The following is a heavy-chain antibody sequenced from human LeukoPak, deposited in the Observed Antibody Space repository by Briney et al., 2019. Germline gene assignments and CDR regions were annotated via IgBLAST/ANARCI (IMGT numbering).Heavy chain of an antibody. CDR3: ARDGSCSSSWYFDY. Sequence: GGSLRLSCAASGFTFSSYEMNWVRQAPGKGLEWVSSISSSSSYIYYADSVKGRFTISRDNAKNSLYQQMNSLRAEDTAVCYCARDGSCSSSWYFDYWGQGTLVTVSS. CDR1: GFTFSSYE. J-gene: IGHJ4*02. D-gene: IGHD6-13*01. CDR2: ISSSSSYI. V-gene: IGHV3-21*01.